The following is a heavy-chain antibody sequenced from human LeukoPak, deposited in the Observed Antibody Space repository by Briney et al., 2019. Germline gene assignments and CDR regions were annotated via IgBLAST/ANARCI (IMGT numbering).Heavy chain of an antibody. CDR2: IWYDGSSE. CDR1: GFTFTSYG. CDR3: ARYSSTSNYYYGMDV. J-gene: IGHJ6*02. V-gene: IGHV3-33*01. Sequence: PGGSLRLSCAASGFTFTSYGMHWVRQAPGKGLEWVAVIWYDGSSEYYADSVKGRFTISRDNSINTLYLQMNSPGVGDTAVYYCARYSSTSNYYYGMDVWGQGTTVTVSS. D-gene: IGHD6-19*01.